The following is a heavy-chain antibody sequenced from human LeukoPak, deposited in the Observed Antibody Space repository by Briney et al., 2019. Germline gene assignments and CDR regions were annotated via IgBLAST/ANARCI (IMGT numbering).Heavy chain of an antibody. J-gene: IGHJ4*02. D-gene: IGHD1-26*01. CDR2: IYYTGNT. Sequence: SETLSLTCSVSGASISGGTYYWGWIRQPPGKGLEWIGSIYYTGNTYDNPSLKSRVTISVDTSKNQFSLKLSSVTAADTAVYYCARRGGSGRAFDYWGQGTLVTVSS. CDR1: GASISGGTYY. CDR3: ARRGGSGRAFDY. V-gene: IGHV4-39*01.